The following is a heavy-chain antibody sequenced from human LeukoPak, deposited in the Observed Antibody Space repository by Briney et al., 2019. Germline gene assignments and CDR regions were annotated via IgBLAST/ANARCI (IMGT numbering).Heavy chain of an antibody. CDR2: IYYSGST. J-gene: IGHJ4*02. Sequence: PSETLSLTCAVYGGSFSGYYWSWIRQPPGKGLEWIGYIYYSGSTNYNPSLKSRVTISVDTSKNQFSLKLSSVTAADTAVYYCARARVGYYGSGSYGTFDYWGQGTLVTVSS. CDR1: GGSFSGYY. CDR3: ARARVGYYGSGSYGTFDY. V-gene: IGHV4-59*01. D-gene: IGHD3-10*01.